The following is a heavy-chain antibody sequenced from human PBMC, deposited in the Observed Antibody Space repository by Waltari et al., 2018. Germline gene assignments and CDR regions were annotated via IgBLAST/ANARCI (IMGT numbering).Heavy chain of an antibody. CDR1: GDSMYNYY. CDR3: ARGDFRSGYPDYNWFDP. Sequence: QVQLQESGPGLVKPSETLSLTCTVSGDSMYNYYWTWIRQPPGKGLEWIGYVYYSGSTNYNPSLKSRVTISVDTSKKQFSLKLTSVTAADTAVYYCARGDFRSGYPDYNWFDPWGQGTLVTVSS. CDR2: VYYSGST. D-gene: IGHD3-3*01. V-gene: IGHV4-59*01. J-gene: IGHJ5*02.